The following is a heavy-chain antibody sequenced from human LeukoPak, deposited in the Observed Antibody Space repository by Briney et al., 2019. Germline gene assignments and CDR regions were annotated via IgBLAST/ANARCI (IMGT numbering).Heavy chain of an antibody. D-gene: IGHD3-9*01. J-gene: IGHJ4*02. Sequence: GSSVKVSCKDSGGTFNNYVITWVRQAPGQGREWMGGIIPIFGTPNYAQNFQGRVTITTDESTSTAYMELSSLRSEDTDGYYCARSNDILTGYYGRHWGQGTLVTVSS. CDR1: GGTFNNYV. V-gene: IGHV1-69*05. CDR3: ARSNDILTGYYGRH. CDR2: IIPIFGTP.